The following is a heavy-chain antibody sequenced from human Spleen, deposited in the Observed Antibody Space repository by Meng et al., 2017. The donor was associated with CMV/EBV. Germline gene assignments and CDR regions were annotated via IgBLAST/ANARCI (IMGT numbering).Heavy chain of an antibody. V-gene: IGHV3-20*04. CDR3: ARGILVWFGETRGSYYFDY. J-gene: IGHJ4*02. CDR2: ITWNGDFT. CDR1: GFTFSNYW. D-gene: IGHD3-10*01. Sequence: GGSLRLSCAASGFTFSNYWMTWVRQAPGKGLEWVAGITWNGDFTGYADSVKGRFTISRDNAKNSLYLQMTSLRAEDTALYYCARGILVWFGETRGSYYFDYWGQGTRVTVSS.